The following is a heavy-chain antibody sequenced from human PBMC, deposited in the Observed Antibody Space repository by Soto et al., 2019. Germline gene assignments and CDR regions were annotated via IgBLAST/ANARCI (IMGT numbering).Heavy chain of an antibody. V-gene: IGHV3-13*01. CDR1: GFTFSSHD. Sequence: EVQLVESGGGLVQPGGSLRLSCVASGFTFSSHDMHWVRQVPGKGLEWVSGTGTTGDTYYPGSVKGRFIISREDAKNSVYLQMNTLRAGDTAVYDCARDQRAADGSWFGDLWGRGTLVTVSS. CDR2: TGTTGDT. CDR3: ARDQRAADGSWFGDL. J-gene: IGHJ2*01. D-gene: IGHD3-10*01.